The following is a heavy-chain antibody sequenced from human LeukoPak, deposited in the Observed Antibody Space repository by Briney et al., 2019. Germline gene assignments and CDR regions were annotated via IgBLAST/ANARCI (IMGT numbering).Heavy chain of an antibody. V-gene: IGHV3-11*06. CDR3: ARARYSSSSLDY. D-gene: IGHD6-13*01. CDR1: GFTFSDYY. Sequence: TGGSLRLSCAASGFTFSDYYMSWIRQAPGKGLEWVSYISSSSSYIYYADSVKGRFTISRDNAKNSLYLQMNSLRAEDTAVYYCARARYSSSSLDYWGQGTLVTVSS. J-gene: IGHJ4*02. CDR2: ISSSSSYI.